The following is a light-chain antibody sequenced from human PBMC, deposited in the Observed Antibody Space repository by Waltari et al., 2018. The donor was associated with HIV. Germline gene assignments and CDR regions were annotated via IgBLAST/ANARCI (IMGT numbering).Light chain of an antibody. CDR1: NIGSKT. CDR3: QVWDSRSDHPV. V-gene: IGLV3-21*02. J-gene: IGLJ3*02. CDR2: ADS. Sequence: SYVLTQPPSVSVAPGQTARITCGGNNIGSKTVHWYKQSPGQAPVLVVQADSDRPSGIPERFSGSSSGNTATLTISRGEAGDEADYYCQVWDSRSDHPVLGGGTRLTVL.